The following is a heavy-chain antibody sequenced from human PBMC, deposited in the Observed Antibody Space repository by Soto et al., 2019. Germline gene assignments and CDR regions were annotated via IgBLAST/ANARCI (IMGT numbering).Heavy chain of an antibody. J-gene: IGHJ4*02. CDR1: GGTFSSYT. D-gene: IGHD3-10*01. CDR2: IIPILGIA. V-gene: IGHV1-69*02. CDR3: ARIGRFGDQGMGY. Sequence: QVQLVQSGAEVKKPGSSVKVSCKASGGTFSSYTISWVRQAPGQGLEWMGRIIPILGIANYAQKFQGRVTITADKSTSTAYMELSSLRSEDTAVYYCARIGRFGDQGMGYWGQGTLVTVSS.